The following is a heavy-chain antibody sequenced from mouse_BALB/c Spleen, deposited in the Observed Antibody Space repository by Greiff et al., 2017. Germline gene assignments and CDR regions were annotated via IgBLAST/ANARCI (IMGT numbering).Heavy chain of an antibody. J-gene: IGHJ2*01. CDR2: ISSGGSYT. CDR1: GFTFSSYT. V-gene: IGHV5-6-4*01. CDR3: TRDHIGYLDD. Sequence: DVKLVESGGGLVKPGGSLKLSCAASGFTFSSYTMSWVRQTPEKRLEWVATISSGGSYTYYPDSVKGRFTISRDNAKNTLYLQMSSLKSEDTAMYYCTRDHIGYLDDWGQGTTLTVSS.